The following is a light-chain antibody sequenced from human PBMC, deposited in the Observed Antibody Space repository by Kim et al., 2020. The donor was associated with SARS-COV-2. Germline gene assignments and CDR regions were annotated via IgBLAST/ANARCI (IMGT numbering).Light chain of an antibody. CDR2: SND. Sequence: GQRVTSSCSGSSSNIGSNTVNWLKQLPGTAPQLLISSNDQRPSGVPDRFSGSKSGTSASLAISGLQSEDEADYYCAAWDDSLIGVVFGGGTQLTVL. CDR1: SSNIGSNT. V-gene: IGLV1-44*01. CDR3: AAWDDSLIGVV. J-gene: IGLJ2*01.